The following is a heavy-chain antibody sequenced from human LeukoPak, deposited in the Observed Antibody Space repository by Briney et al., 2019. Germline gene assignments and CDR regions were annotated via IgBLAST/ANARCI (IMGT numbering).Heavy chain of an antibody. CDR3: ASPSVGAITGIGY. CDR1: GGSITSSSYY. CDR2: IYYSGST. Sequence: PSETLSLTCTVSGGSITSSSYYWGWIRQPPGKGLEWIGSIYYSGSTYYNPSLKSRVTISVDTSKKQFSLKLTSVTAADTAVYYCASPSVGAITGIGYWGQGILVTVSS. J-gene: IGHJ4*02. D-gene: IGHD1-26*01. V-gene: IGHV4-39*01.